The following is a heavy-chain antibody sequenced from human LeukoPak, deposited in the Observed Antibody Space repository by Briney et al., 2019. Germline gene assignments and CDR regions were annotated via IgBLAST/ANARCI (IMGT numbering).Heavy chain of an antibody. J-gene: IGHJ4*02. V-gene: IGHV4-61*08. Sequence: PSETLSLTCAVSGGSLRSGDYYWSWIRQPPGKGLEWIGRIYSTGSTTYNPSLRSRVIISLDTSKTQFSLELTSATAADTAVYYCAGEPRFGDYYFDSWGQGTLVTVSS. D-gene: IGHD3-10*02. CDR3: AGEPRFGDYYFDS. CDR1: GGSLRSGDYY. CDR2: IYSTGST.